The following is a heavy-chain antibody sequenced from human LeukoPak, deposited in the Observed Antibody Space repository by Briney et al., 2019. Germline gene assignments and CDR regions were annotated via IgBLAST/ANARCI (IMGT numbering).Heavy chain of an antibody. CDR3: ARAPSYYGSGSYYGYFDY. V-gene: IGHV4-34*01. J-gene: IGHJ4*02. D-gene: IGHD3-10*01. CDR1: GGSFSGYY. CDR2: INHSGST. Sequence: SETLSLTCAVYGGSFSGYYWSWIRQPPGKGLEWIGEINHSGSTNYNPSLKSRVTISVDTSKNQFSLKLSSVTAADTAVYYCARAPSYYGSGSYYGYFDYWGQGTLVTVSS.